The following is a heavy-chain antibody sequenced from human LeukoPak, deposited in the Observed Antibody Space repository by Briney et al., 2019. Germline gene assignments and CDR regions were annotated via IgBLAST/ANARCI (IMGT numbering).Heavy chain of an antibody. Sequence: GGSLRLSCAASGFTFRSYGMSWVRQAPGKGLEWVSVIYSGGSTYYADSVKGRFTISRDNSKNTLYLQMNSLRAEDTAVYYCARGPRYYYGSGSYYNGDYWGQGTLVTVSS. V-gene: IGHV3-53*01. J-gene: IGHJ4*02. CDR1: GFTFRSYG. CDR2: IYSGGST. D-gene: IGHD3-10*01. CDR3: ARGPRYYYGSGSYYNGDY.